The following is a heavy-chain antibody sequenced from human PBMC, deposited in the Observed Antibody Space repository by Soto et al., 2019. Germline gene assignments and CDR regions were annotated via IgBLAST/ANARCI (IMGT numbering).Heavy chain of an antibody. Sequence: PGGSPRLSCVASGLTFRNYAMSWVRQAPGKGLEWVSTINDNGGSTYYADSVEGRFTISRDNSKNTLYLHMNRLRVEDTAAYYCAKDPWFDPWGQGNLVTVSS. CDR2: INDNGGST. CDR1: GLTFRNYA. V-gene: IGHV3-23*01. CDR3: AKDPWFDP. J-gene: IGHJ5*02.